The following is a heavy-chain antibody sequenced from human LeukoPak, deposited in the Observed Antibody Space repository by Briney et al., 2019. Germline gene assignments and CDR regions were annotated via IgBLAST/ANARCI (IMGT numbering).Heavy chain of an antibody. CDR1: GFTFSSYA. CDR3: SRDPRNNDY. CDR2: ISGSGGST. J-gene: IGHJ4*02. V-gene: IGHV3-23*01. Sequence: PGGSLRLSCAASGFTFSSYAMSWVHQAPGKGLEWVSAISGSGGSTYYADSVKDRFTISRDNAKNSLYLHMNSLTVEDTAVYYCSRDPRNNDYWGQGTLVTVSS.